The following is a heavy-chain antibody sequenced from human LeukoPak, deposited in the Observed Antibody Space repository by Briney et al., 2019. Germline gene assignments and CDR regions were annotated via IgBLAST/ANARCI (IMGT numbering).Heavy chain of an antibody. J-gene: IGHJ4*02. CDR2: IFHSGTA. Sequence: SETLSLTCSVFGCSLSRGGFYWNRIRQRQGRGLEWLGDIFHSGTARYTPCFKSRHNMSVDMSRNQFSLNLSSVTAADTAVYYCARGGDYGDYFVEWGQGTLVSVSS. D-gene: IGHD4-17*01. V-gene: IGHV4-31*03. CDR1: GCSLSRGGFY. CDR3: ARGGDYGDYFVE.